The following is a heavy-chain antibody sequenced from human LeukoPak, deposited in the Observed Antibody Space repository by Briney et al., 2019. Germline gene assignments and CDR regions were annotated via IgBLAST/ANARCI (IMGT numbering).Heavy chain of an antibody. V-gene: IGHV3-23*01. D-gene: IGHD6-13*01. Sequence: GGSLRLSCAASGFTFSSNAMSWVRQAPGKGLEWVSAISGNSGSTYYADSVKGRFTISRDNSRNTLSLQMNSLRAGDTAVYYCAKGTGGSWCRFDYWGQGTLVTVSS. J-gene: IGHJ4*02. CDR3: AKGTGGSWCRFDY. CDR2: ISGNSGST. CDR1: GFTFSSNA.